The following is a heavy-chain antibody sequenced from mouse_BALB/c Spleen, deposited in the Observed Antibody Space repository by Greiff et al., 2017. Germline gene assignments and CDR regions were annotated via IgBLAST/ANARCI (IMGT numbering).Heavy chain of an antibody. CDR2: INPSNGRT. Sequence: QVQLKQPGAELVKPGASVKLSCKASGYTFTSYWMHWVKQRPGQGLEWIGEINPSNGRTNYNEKFKSKATLTVDKSSSTAYMQLSSLTSEDSAVYYCAREGGSYAMDYWGQGTSVTVSS. V-gene: IGHV1S81*02. CDR1: GYTFTSYW. CDR3: AREGGSYAMDY. J-gene: IGHJ4*01.